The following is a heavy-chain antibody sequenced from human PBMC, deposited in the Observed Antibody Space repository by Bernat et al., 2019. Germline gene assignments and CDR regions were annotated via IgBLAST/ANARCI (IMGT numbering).Heavy chain of an antibody. CDR1: GFTFNNHA. CDR2: ISGSGGSA. J-gene: IGHJ4*02. V-gene: IGHV3-23*01. CDR3: AKGSETTPQVYDN. D-gene: IGHD1-7*01. Sequence: EVQLLESGGGLVQPGGSLRLSCAASGFTFNNHAMSWLRQAPGKGLEWVSAISGSGGSAYYADSLKGRFTISRDNSKNTLYLQMNSLRAEDTAIYYCAKGSETTPQVYDNWGQGALVTVSS.